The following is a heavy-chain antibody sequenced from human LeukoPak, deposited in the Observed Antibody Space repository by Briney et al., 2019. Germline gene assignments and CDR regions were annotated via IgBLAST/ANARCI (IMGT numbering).Heavy chain of an antibody. CDR2: INSDGRST. V-gene: IGHV3-74*01. CDR3: AKDISHLYGSGSSLDY. CDR1: GFTFSRYW. J-gene: IGHJ4*02. Sequence: GGSLRLSCVASGFTFSRYWMHWVRQAPGKGLVWVSRINSDGRSTNYADSVKGRFSISRNNAKNSLYLQMNSLRAEDTALYYCAKDISHLYGSGSSLDYWGQGTLVTVSS. D-gene: IGHD3-10*01.